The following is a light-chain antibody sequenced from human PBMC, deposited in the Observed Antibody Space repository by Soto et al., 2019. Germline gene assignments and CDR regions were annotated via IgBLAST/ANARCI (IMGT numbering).Light chain of an antibody. CDR1: QSISSW. J-gene: IGKJ2*01. CDR3: QQYTS. CDR2: DAS. Sequence: DIQMTQSPSTLSASVGDRVTITCRASQSISSWLAWYQQKPGKAPKLLIYDASSLESGVPSRFSGSGSGTEFTLTISSLQPYDFATYYCQQYTSFGQGTKLEIK. V-gene: IGKV1-5*01.